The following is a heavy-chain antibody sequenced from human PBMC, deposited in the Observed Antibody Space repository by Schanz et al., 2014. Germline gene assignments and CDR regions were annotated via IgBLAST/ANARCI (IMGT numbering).Heavy chain of an antibody. D-gene: IGHD4-4*01. CDR3: ARHLPGGYNNHGWFDP. Sequence: QVQLQESGPGLVKPSETLSLTCTVSGGSIRGYYCSWIRQPPGKGLEWIGYVHSSGSTNYNSSLKSRVTIPVHTSKTQFPLKLSSVTAADTAVYYCARHLPGGYNNHGWFDPWGQGTLVTVSS. J-gene: IGHJ5*02. V-gene: IGHV4-59*08. CDR1: GGSIRGYY. CDR2: VHSSGST.